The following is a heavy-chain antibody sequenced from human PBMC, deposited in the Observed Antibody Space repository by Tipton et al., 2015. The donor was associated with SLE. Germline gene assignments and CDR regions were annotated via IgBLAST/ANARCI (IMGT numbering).Heavy chain of an antibody. V-gene: IGHV4-4*07. Sequence: LRLSCTVSGGSISSYYWSWIRQPAGKGLEWIGRIYTSGSTNYNPSLKSRVTMSVDTSKNRFSLKLSSVTAADTAVYYCARSAIFGVIMGGYFDYWGQGTLVTVSS. J-gene: IGHJ4*02. CDR1: GGSISSYY. D-gene: IGHD3-3*01. CDR2: IYTSGST. CDR3: ARSAIFGVIMGGYFDY.